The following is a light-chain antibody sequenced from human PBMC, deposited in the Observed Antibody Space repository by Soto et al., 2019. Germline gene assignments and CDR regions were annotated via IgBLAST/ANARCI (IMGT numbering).Light chain of an antibody. CDR1: QSVTSNY. J-gene: IGKJ5*01. V-gene: IGKV3D-7*01. CDR2: GAS. Sequence: EIVMTQSPATLSLSPGERATLSCRASQSVTSNYLSWYQQKPGQAPRLLIYGASTRATDIPARFSGSGSGTDFTLTISSLQPEDFAVYYCQQDYNLPLTFGQGTRLEIK. CDR3: QQDYNLPLT.